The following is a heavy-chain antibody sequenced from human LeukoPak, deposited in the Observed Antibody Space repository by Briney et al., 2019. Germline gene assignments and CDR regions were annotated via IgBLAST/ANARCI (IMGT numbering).Heavy chain of an antibody. J-gene: IGHJ4*02. CDR2: IHTSGST. V-gene: IGHV4-4*07. D-gene: IGHD6-19*01. Sequence: SETLSLTCIVSGGSISSYYWSWIRQPAGKGLEWIGQIHTSGSTNYNPSLKSRVAMSVDTSKNQFSLELSSVAAADTAVYYCAGRAQTTGWSFDYWGQGALVTVSS. CDR1: GGSISSYY. CDR3: AGRAQTTGWSFDY.